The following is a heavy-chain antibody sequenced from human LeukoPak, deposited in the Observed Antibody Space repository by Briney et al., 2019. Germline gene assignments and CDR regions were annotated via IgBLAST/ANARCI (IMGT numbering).Heavy chain of an antibody. CDR2: MNSDGSTI. CDR3: ARDYNWNDHRASGVMDV. D-gene: IGHD1-20*01. CDR1: GFTFSNYW. V-gene: IGHV3-74*03. J-gene: IGHJ6*02. Sequence: PGGSLRLSCAASGFTFSNYWMHWVRQAPGEGLVWVSRMNSDGSTITYADSVKGRITISRDNAKNTLYLQMNSLRAEDTAVYYCARDYNWNDHRASGVMDVWGQGTTVTVSS.